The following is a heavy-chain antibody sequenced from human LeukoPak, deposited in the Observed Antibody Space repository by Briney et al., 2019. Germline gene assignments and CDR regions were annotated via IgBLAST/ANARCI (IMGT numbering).Heavy chain of an antibody. D-gene: IGHD3-22*01. CDR3: ETYYYDSSGYLGADY. CDR1: GGTFSSYA. Sequence: SVKVSCKASGGTFSSYAISWVRQAPGQGLEWMGGIIPIFGTANYAQKFQGRVTITADESTSTAYMELSSLRSEDTAVYYCETYYYDSSGYLGADYWGQGTLVTVSS. J-gene: IGHJ4*02. V-gene: IGHV1-69*13. CDR2: IIPIFGTA.